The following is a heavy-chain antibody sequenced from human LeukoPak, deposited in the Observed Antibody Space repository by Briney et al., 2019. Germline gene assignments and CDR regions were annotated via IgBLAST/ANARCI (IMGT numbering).Heavy chain of an antibody. CDR1: GYTFNNYA. Sequence: ASVKVSCKASGYTFNNYAINWVRQAPGQGLEWMGWINTNTGNPTYAQGFTGRFVFSLDTSVSTAYLQISSLKAEDTAVYYCAREVGYCSSTSCEEHAFDIWGQGTMVTVSS. CDR2: INTNTGNP. V-gene: IGHV7-4-1*02. J-gene: IGHJ3*02. D-gene: IGHD2-2*01. CDR3: AREVGYCSSTSCEEHAFDI.